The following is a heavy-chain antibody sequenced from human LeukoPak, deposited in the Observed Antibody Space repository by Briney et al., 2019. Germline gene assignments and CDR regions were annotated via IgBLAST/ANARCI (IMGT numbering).Heavy chain of an antibody. V-gene: IGHV3-7*01. CDR1: GFTFSGAW. CDR3: ARHVGISF. Sequence: GGSLRLSCTASGFTFSGAWMTGVRRAPGRGLEWVANIREDGTEKNYVDSVKGRFTISRDNAKNSLFLQMSNLRDDDTAIYYCARHVGISFWGQGTLGTVS. J-gene: IGHJ4*02. CDR2: IREDGTEK. D-gene: IGHD7-27*01.